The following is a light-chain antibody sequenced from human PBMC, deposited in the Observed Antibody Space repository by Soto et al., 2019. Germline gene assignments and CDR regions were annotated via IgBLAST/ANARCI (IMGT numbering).Light chain of an antibody. CDR3: CSYSTSSALPYV. V-gene: IGLV2-14*01. CDR1: NNDVGDYNY. J-gene: IGLJ1*01. Sequence: QSALTQPASVSGSPGQSITISCTGTNNDVGDYNYVSWYQQYPGKAPKLMIYDVSTRPSGVSGRFAGSKSGNTASLTISGLQPEDEADYYCCSYSTSSALPYVFGSGTKLIVL. CDR2: DVS.